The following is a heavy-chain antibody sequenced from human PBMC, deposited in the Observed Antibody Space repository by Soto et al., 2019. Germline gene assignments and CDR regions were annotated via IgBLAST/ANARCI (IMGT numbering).Heavy chain of an antibody. Sequence: GESLKISCKGSGYSFTSYWIGWVRQMPGKGLEWMGIIYPGDSDTRYSPSFQGQVTISADKSISTAYLQWSSLKASDTAMYYCARGVAAGTNYYYYYGMDVWGQGTTVTVSS. CDR2: IYPGDSDT. J-gene: IGHJ6*02. V-gene: IGHV5-51*01. CDR3: ARGVAAGTNYYYYYGMDV. D-gene: IGHD6-13*01. CDR1: GYSFTSYW.